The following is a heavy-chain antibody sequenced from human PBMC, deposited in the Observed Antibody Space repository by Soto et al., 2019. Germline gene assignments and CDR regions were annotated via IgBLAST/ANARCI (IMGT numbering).Heavy chain of an antibody. V-gene: IGHV4-34*01. CDR2: INHSGST. J-gene: IGHJ4*02. Sequence: QVQLQQWGAGLLKPSETLSLTCAVYGGSISNYYWSWIRQPPGKWLEWIGEINHSGSTNYNPSLKSRVTISVDTSKNQFSLKLSSVTAADTAVYYCARSPGAVTTKAGAYWGQGTLGTVSS. D-gene: IGHD4-17*01. CDR3: ARSPGAVTTKAGAY. CDR1: GGSISNYY.